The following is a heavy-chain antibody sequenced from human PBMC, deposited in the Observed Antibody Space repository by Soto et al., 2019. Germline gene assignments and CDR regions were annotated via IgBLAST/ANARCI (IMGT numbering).Heavy chain of an antibody. J-gene: IGHJ6*02. CDR2: IIPISGTA. D-gene: IGHD1-26*01. V-gene: IGHV1-69*01. CDR3: AKDRRADWESYYYYAMDV. Sequence: QVQLVQSGAEVKKPGSSVKVSCKASGGTFSSFTISWVRQAPGQGREWMGGIIPISGTANYAQKFQGRVTITEDASTRTAYMEQSSLRSEDTDVYYCAKDRRADWESYYYYAMDVWGQGATVTFSS. CDR1: GGTFSSFT.